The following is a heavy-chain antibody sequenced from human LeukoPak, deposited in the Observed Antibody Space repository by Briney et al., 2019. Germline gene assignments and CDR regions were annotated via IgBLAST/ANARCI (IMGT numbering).Heavy chain of an antibody. J-gene: IGHJ4*02. CDR2: IHPTQGG. Sequence: PSETLSLTCAVFGGSFSGYYLTWIRQSPGKGLEWVGEIHPTQGGHYSPSLESRVTMSVDTSKTQFSLRMTSVTAADTAVYFCARGTDAYKVGNIWGQGSLVTVSS. CDR1: GGSFSGYY. V-gene: IGHV4-34*01. D-gene: IGHD5-24*01. CDR3: ARGTDAYKVGNI.